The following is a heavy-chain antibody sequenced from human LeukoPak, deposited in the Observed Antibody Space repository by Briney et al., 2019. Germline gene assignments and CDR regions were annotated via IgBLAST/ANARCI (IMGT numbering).Heavy chain of an antibody. D-gene: IGHD4-17*01. J-gene: IGHJ3*02. Sequence: GGSLRLSCAASGFTFSSYAMSWVRQAPGKGLEWVSAISGSGGSTYYADSVKGRFTISRDNSRELLYLQMNSLRVEDTAVYYCAKDPNGDYVGAFDSWGQGTMVTVSS. CDR2: ISGSGGST. CDR3: AKDPNGDYVGAFDS. CDR1: GFTFSSYA. V-gene: IGHV3-23*01.